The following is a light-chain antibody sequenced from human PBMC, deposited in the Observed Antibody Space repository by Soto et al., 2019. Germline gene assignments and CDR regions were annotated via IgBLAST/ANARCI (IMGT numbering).Light chain of an antibody. CDR3: QSYDSSLSGYV. J-gene: IGLJ1*01. CDR2: DDS. Sequence: QSVLTQPPSVSGAPGQRVTISCTGSSSNIGAGFDVHWYQQLPGTAPKLLIYDDSNRPSGVPDRFSGSKSGTSASLAITALQAEDEADYYCQSYDSSLSGYVFGTGTKVTVL. CDR1: SSNIGAGFD. V-gene: IGLV1-40*01.